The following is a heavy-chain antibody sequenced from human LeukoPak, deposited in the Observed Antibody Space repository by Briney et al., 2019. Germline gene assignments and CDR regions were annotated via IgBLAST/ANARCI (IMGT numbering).Heavy chain of an antibody. CDR3: ARVPGLLLFGEPWDPGAFDI. CDR2: ISAYNGNT. CDR1: GYIFTSYG. Sequence: ASVKVSCKASGYIFTSYGISWVRQAPGQGLEWMGWISAYNGNTNYPQKRQGRITMTTDTSTSSGDMELRSLRSYDTAVYYCARVPGLLLFGEPWDPGAFDIWGQGTMVTVSS. V-gene: IGHV1-18*01. D-gene: IGHD3-10*01. J-gene: IGHJ3*02.